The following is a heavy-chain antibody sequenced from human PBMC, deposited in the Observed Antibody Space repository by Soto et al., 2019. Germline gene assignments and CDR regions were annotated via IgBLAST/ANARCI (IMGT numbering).Heavy chain of an antibody. V-gene: IGHV4-39*01. CDR3: AGQGFGSWSRDD. CDR1: GGSIVSTTYF. J-gene: IGHJ4*02. Sequence: QVQLQESGPRLVKPSETLSLTCTVSGGSIVSTTYFWGWIRQPPGKGLEWIGSVYYNGTTYSNPSLKSRLTISVDTSKNQFSLTLTSVTAADTAVYYCAGQGFGSWSRDDWGQGTLVIVSS. D-gene: IGHD6-13*01. CDR2: VYYNGTT.